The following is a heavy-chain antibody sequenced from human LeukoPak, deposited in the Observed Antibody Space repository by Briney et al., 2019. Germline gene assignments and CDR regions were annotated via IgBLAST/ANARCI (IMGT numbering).Heavy chain of an antibody. J-gene: IGHJ6*03. V-gene: IGHV1-8*01. Sequence: ASVTVSCKASGYTFTSHDINWVRQATGQGLEWMGWMNPNSGNTGYAQKFQGRVTMTRNTSISTAYMELSSLRSEDTAVYYCARGSSGWSHYYYYYMDVWGKGTTVTVSS. CDR2: MNPNSGNT. CDR1: GYTFTSHD. CDR3: ARGSSGWSHYYYYYMDV. D-gene: IGHD6-19*01.